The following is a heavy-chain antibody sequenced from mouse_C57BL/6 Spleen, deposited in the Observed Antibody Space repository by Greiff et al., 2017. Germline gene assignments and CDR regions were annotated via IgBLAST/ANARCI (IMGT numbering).Heavy chain of an antibody. V-gene: IGHV5-16*01. CDR1: GFTFSDYY. D-gene: IGHD2-3*01. Sequence: EVHLVESEGGLVQPGSSMKLSCTSSGFTFSDYYMAWVRQVPEKGLEWVANINYDGRSTYYLDSLKSRFIISRDNAKNILYLQMSSLKAEDTATYYCARVYDGYYDAMDYWGQGTSVTVSS. CDR2: INYDGRST. J-gene: IGHJ4*01. CDR3: ARVYDGYYDAMDY.